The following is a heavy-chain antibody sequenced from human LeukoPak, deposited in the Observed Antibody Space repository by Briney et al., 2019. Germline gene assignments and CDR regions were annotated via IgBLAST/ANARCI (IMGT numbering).Heavy chain of an antibody. CDR1: GLTFSSYS. CDR3: ARCDIVVVPAAMTVYYYYGMDV. V-gene: IGHV3-21*01. CDR2: ISSSSSYI. Sequence: GGSLRLSCAASGLTFSSYSMKWVRQAPGKGREWVSSISSSSSYIYYAVSQKGQFTRSGGNAKTELYLQMNSLRAEDTAEYYCARCDIVVVPAAMTVYYYYGMDVWGQGTTVTVSS. J-gene: IGHJ6*02. D-gene: IGHD2-2*01.